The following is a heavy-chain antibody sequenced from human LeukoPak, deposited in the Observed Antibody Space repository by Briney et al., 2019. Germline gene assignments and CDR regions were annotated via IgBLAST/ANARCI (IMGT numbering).Heavy chain of an antibody. CDR1: GLTFSSYW. J-gene: IGHJ4*02. Sequence: GGSLRLSCVASGLTFSSYWMSWVRQAPGKGLEWVSYISSSGSTIYYADSVKGRFTISRDNAKNSLYLQMNSLRAEDTAVYYCARQGDSYGSFDYWGQGTLVTVSS. CDR2: ISSSGSTI. CDR3: ARQGDSYGSFDY. V-gene: IGHV3-48*04. D-gene: IGHD5-18*01.